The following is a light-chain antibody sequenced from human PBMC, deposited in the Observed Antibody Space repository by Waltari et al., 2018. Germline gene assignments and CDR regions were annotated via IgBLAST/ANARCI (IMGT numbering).Light chain of an antibody. V-gene: IGLV2-8*01. Sequence: QSALTQPPSASGSPGQSVTISCTGTSSDVGGYNYVSWYQPHPGKAPKLMIYEVSKRPSGVPDRFSGSKSGNTASLTVSGLQAEDEADYYCSSYAGSNKEVFGGGTKLTVL. CDR1: SSDVGGYNY. CDR2: EVS. J-gene: IGLJ2*01. CDR3: SSYAGSNKEV.